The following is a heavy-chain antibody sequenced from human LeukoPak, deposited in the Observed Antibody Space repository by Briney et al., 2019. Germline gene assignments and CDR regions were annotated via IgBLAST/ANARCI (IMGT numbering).Heavy chain of an antibody. V-gene: IGHV3-23*01. D-gene: IGHD3-22*01. Sequence: PGGSLRLSCAASGFTFSNAWMSWVRQAPGKRLEWVSAISGSGGSTYYADSVKGRFTISRDNSKNTLYLQMNSLRAEDTAVYYCAKVTVGYPQYYFDYWGQGTLVTVSS. CDR1: GFTFSNAW. CDR3: AKVTVGYPQYYFDY. J-gene: IGHJ4*02. CDR2: ISGSGGST.